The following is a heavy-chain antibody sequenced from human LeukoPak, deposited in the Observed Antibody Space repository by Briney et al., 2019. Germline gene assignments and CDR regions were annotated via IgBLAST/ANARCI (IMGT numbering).Heavy chain of an antibody. V-gene: IGHV3-21*01. J-gene: IGHJ6*02. Sequence: PGGSLRLSCAASGFTFSSYSMNWVRQAPGKGLEWVSSISSSSSYIYYADSVKGRFTISRDNSKNTLYLQMNSLRAEDTAVYYCAREYSGSYYYYYYGMDVWGQGTTVTVSS. D-gene: IGHD3-10*01. CDR2: ISSSSSYI. CDR3: AREYSGSYYYYYYGMDV. CDR1: GFTFSSYS.